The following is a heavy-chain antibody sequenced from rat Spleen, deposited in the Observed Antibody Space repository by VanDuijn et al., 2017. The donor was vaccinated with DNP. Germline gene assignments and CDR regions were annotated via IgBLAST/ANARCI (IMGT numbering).Heavy chain of an antibody. V-gene: IGHV5-31*01. CDR1: GFTFNNYW. CDR2: ITSSGGST. J-gene: IGHJ2*01. D-gene: IGHD1-11*01. Sequence: EVQLVESGGDLVQPGRSLKLSCVASGFTFNNYWMTWIRQVPGKGLEWVASITSSGGSTYYPDSVKGRFTISRDNAKSTLYLQMNSLRSEDTATYHCARRTGIVFDYWGQGVMVTVSS. CDR3: ARRTGIVFDY.